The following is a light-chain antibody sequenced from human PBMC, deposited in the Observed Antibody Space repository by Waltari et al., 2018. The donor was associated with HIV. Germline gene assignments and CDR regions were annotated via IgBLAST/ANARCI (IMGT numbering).Light chain of an antibody. Sequence: DIVMTQSPDSLAVSLGEGATINCKSSQSVLYSSDNKNYLAWYQQRPGQPPKLLIYWASTRESGVPDRFSGSGSGTNFTLTISSLQSEDVAVYYCQQYYSTPQTFGQGTKLEIK. CDR1: QSVLYSSDNKNY. V-gene: IGKV4-1*01. CDR3: QQYYSTPQT. J-gene: IGKJ2*01. CDR2: WAS.